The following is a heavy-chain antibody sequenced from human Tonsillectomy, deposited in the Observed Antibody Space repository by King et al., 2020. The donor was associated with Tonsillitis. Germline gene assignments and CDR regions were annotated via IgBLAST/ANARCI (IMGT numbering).Heavy chain of an antibody. J-gene: IGHJ3*02. Sequence: VQLVESGGGLVQPGGSLRLSCSASGFTFSDYAMAWVRQAPGKGLEWVSTISNSGHNTDYADSVKGRFTISRDSSKNTLYLQMNSLRAEDTAVYYCAKGQGFWSAYYRARAFDIWGQGTTVTVSS. D-gene: IGHD3-3*01. CDR3: AKGQGFWSAYYRARAFDI. CDR2: ISNSGHNT. V-gene: IGHV3-23*04. CDR1: GFTFSDYA.